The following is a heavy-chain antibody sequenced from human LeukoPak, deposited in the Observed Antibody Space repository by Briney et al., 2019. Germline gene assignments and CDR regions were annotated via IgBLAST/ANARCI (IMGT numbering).Heavy chain of an antibody. CDR1: GGTFSSYA. J-gene: IGHJ6*02. D-gene: IGHD3-10*01. V-gene: IGHV1-69*04. CDR3: ARVTHVGSGYYYYGMDV. Sequence: SVKVSCKASGGTFSSYAISWVRQAPGQGLEWMGRIIPILGIANYAQKFQGRVTITADKSTSTAYMELSSLRSEDTAVYYCARVTHVGSGYYYYGMDVWGQGTTVTVSS. CDR2: IIPILGIA.